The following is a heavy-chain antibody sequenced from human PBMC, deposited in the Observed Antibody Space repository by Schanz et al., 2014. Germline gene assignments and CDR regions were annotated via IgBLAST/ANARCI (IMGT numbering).Heavy chain of an antibody. CDR1: GFTVSSNY. Sequence: EVHLVESGGGLVQPGGSLRLSCAASGFTVSSNYMSWVRQAPGKGLEWVSLIYSNGSTYYADSVKGRFIISRDNAKNSLYLQMKSLRAEDTAVYFCARDLTVDTGYVVHYYYYGMDVWGQGTTVTVSS. J-gene: IGHJ6*02. V-gene: IGHV3-66*01. D-gene: IGHD5-12*01. CDR2: IYSNGST. CDR3: ARDLTVDTGYVVHYYYYGMDV.